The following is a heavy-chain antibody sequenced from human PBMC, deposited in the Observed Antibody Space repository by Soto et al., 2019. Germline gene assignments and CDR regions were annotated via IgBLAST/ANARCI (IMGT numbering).Heavy chain of an antibody. D-gene: IGHD3-10*01. CDR2: ISYDGSDK. Sequence: QVQLVESGGGVVQPGRSLRLSCAASGFPFTSYGMHWVREGPDKGLEWVAIISYDGSDKYYADSVKGRFTISRDNSKNTLYLQMNSLGAEDTALYYCVGGQYYFDYRGQGTLVIVSS. CDR1: GFPFTSYG. V-gene: IGHV3-30*03. CDR3: VGGQYYFDY. J-gene: IGHJ4*02.